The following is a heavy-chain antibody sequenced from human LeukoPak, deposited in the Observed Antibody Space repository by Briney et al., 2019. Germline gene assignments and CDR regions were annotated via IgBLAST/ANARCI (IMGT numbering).Heavy chain of an antibody. V-gene: IGHV4-38-2*02. CDR1: GYSITSGYY. D-gene: IGHD3-22*01. CDR3: ARHRSYYDSSGYYYLTYNWFDP. CDR2: INHIGST. J-gene: IGHJ5*02. Sequence: PSETLSLTCTVSGYSITSGYYWGWIRQPPGKGLEWIGEINHIGSTNYNPSLKSRVTISAATSKNEFSLKLSSVTAADTAVYYCARHRSYYDSSGYYYLTYNWFDPWGQETLVTVSP.